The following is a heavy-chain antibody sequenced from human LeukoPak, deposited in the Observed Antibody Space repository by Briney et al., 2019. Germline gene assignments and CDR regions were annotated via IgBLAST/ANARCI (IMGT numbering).Heavy chain of an antibody. CDR3: ARRDTSSGYFDY. V-gene: IGHV4-39*01. Sequence: SETLSLTCTVSGGSISSSSYYLGWIRQAPGKGLEWIGSIYYSGSTYYNPSLKSRVTISVDTSKNQFSLKLSSVTAADTAVYYCARRDTSSGYFDYWGQGTLVTVSS. J-gene: IGHJ4*02. CDR1: GGSISSSSYY. D-gene: IGHD3-22*01. CDR2: IYYSGST.